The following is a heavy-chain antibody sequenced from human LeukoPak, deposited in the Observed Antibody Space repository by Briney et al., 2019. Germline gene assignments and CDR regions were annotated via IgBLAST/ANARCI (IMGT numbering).Heavy chain of an antibody. J-gene: IGHJ4*02. Sequence: SETLSLTCTVSGGSISSYSYYWAWIRQPPGKGLEWIGSVSYSGISYYNPSLKGRVTISVDTSKNQFSLNLSSLTAADTAVYYCARQSVEMATDYWGQGTLVTVSS. CDR3: ARQSVEMATDY. CDR2: VSYSGIS. D-gene: IGHD5-24*01. CDR1: GGSISSYSYY. V-gene: IGHV4-39*01.